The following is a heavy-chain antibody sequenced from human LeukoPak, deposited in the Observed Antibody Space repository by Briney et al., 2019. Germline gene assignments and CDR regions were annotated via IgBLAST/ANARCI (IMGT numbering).Heavy chain of an antibody. V-gene: IGHV1-18*01. Sequence: ASVKVSCKASGYTFTSYGISWVRQAPGQGLEWVGWISAYNGNTNYAQKLQGRVTMTTDTSTSTAYMELRSLRSDDTAVYYCARALYSSSWYFPFDYWGQGTLVTVSS. CDR3: ARALYSSSWYFPFDY. D-gene: IGHD6-13*01. J-gene: IGHJ4*02. CDR1: GYTFTSYG. CDR2: ISAYNGNT.